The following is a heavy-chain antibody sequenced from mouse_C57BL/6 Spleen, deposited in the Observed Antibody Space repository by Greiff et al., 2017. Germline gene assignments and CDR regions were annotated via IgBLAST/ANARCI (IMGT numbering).Heavy chain of an antibody. V-gene: IGHV5-16*01. CDR1: GFTFSDYY. J-gene: IGHJ2*01. CDR2: INYDGSST. CDR3: ARDLYYGSSFFDY. D-gene: IGHD1-1*01. Sequence: EVKLVESEGGLVQPGSSMKLSCTASGFTFSDYYMAWVRQVPEKGLEWVANINYDGSSTYYLDSLKSRFIISRDNAKNILYLQMSSLKSEDTATYYCARDLYYGSSFFDYWGQGTTLTVSS.